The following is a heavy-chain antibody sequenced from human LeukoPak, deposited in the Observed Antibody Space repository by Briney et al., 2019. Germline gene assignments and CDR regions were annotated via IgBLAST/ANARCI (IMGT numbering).Heavy chain of an antibody. CDR2: INWNGGST. CDR3: ARGSSDSSGYYLDY. J-gene: IGHJ4*02. V-gene: IGHV3-20*01. D-gene: IGHD3-22*01. CDR1: GFTFDDYG. Sequence: GGSLRLSSAASGFTFDDYGMSWVRQAPGKGLEWVSGINWNGGSTGYAGSVKGRFTISRDNAKNSLYLQMNSLRAEDTALYHCARGSSDSSGYYLDYWGQGTLVTVSS.